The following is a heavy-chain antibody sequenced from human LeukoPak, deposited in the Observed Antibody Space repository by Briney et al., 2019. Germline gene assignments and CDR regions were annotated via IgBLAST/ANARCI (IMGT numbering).Heavy chain of an antibody. CDR2: INHSGGT. CDR1: NGSFSGYY. J-gene: IGHJ4*02. CDR3: ASEAYYYDSSGYYKY. D-gene: IGHD3-22*01. Sequence: PSETLSLTCAVYNGSFSGYYWSWIRQSPGKGLEWIGEINHSGGTNYNPSLKSRLTISVDASKNQFSLKLSSVTAADTAVYYCASEAYYYDSSGYYKYWGQGTLVTVSS. V-gene: IGHV4-34*01.